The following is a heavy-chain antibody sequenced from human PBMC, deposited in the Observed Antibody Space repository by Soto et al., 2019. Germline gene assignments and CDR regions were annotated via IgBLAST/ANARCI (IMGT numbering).Heavy chain of an antibody. CDR1: GYTFFTYD. Sequence: QVNLVQSGVEVKTPGASVKVSCQASGYTFFTYDISWVRQAPGQGLEWMGWISTYSGDTKNAQKFQGRVTMTAVTATTTAYLELRSLRSDDTAVYYCARHHGPTTSENWFDPWGQGTLVTVSS. CDR2: ISTYSGDT. J-gene: IGHJ5*02. V-gene: IGHV1-18*01. CDR3: ARHHGPTTSENWFDP. D-gene: IGHD5-12*01.